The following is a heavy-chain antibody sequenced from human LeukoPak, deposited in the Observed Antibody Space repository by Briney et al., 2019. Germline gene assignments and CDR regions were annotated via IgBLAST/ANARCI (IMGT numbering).Heavy chain of an antibody. V-gene: IGHV1-46*01. D-gene: IGHD3-22*01. CDR1: GYTFTSYY. CDR3: ARSYYYDSSGRGGVFDY. J-gene: IGHJ4*02. CDR2: INPSGGST. Sequence: ASVKVSCKASGYTFTSYYMHWVRQAPGQGLEWMGIINPSGGSTSYAQKFQGRVTMTRDTSTSTVYMELSSLRSEDTAVYYCARSYYYDSSGRGGVFDYWGQGTLVTVSS.